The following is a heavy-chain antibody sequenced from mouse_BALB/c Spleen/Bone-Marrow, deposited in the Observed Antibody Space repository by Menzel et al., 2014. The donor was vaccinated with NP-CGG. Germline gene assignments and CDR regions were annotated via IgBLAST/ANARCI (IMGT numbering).Heavy chain of an antibody. CDR1: GYTFSSYW. V-gene: IGHV1-9*01. D-gene: IGHD1-2*01. Sequence: QVQLQQSGAELMKPGASVKISCKATGYTFSSYWIEWVKQRPGHGLEWIGEVLPGSGSTNYNERFKGKATFTADTSSNTACMQLSSLTSEDSAVYYCARRVTTANYWGQGTTLTVTS. CDR2: VLPGSGST. CDR3: ARRVTTANY. J-gene: IGHJ2*01.